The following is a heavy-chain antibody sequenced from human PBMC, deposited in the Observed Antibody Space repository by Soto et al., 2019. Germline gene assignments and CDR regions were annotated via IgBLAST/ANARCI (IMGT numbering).Heavy chain of an antibody. CDR2: IFWNSGGT. Sequence: EVQLVESGGGLVQTGRSLTLSCAASGFTFNEHAEAMHWLRQAPGKGLEWVSGIFWNSGGTGYADSVKGRFTISRDNAKNSLYLHMNSLRAEDSAVYYCATGGDSSGFQSYSYYGMDVWGQGTTVTVSS. J-gene: IGHJ6*02. D-gene: IGHD3-22*01. V-gene: IGHV3-9*01. CDR3: ATGGDSSGFQSYSYYGMDV. CDR1: GFTFNEHA.